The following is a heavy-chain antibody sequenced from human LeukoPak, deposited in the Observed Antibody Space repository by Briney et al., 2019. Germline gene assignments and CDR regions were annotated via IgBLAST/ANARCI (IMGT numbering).Heavy chain of an antibody. V-gene: IGHV3-23*01. D-gene: IGHD5-12*01. CDR1: GFGFSSYA. Sequence: GGSLRLSCAASGFGFSSYAVSWVRQGPGKGLEWVSSVTGIVGRTYYADSVDGRFTISRDNSKSTAYLQMNSLRAEDTAVYYCAKYMTPDTVAAIPPFDYWGQGTLVTVSS. CDR2: VTGIVGRT. CDR3: AKYMTPDTVAAIPPFDY. J-gene: IGHJ4*02.